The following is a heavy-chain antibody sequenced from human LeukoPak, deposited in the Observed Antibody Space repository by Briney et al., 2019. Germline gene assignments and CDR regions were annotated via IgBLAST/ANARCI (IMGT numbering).Heavy chain of an antibody. J-gene: IGHJ1*01. D-gene: IGHD2-2*01. CDR1: GGFISSYY. V-gene: IGHV4-59*08. CDR3: ARHSTGPPPAGRRYFQH. CDR2: IYYSGST. Sequence: SETLSLTCTVSGGFISSYYWSWIRQPPGKGLEWIGYIYYSGSTNYNPSLKSRVTISVDTSRNQFSLKLSSVTAADTAVYYCARHSTGPPPAGRRYFQHWGQGTLVTVSS.